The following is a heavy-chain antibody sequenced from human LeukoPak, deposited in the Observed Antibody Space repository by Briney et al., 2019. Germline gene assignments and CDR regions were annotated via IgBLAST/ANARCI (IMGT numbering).Heavy chain of an antibody. Sequence: SETLSLTCAVSGGFINSINWWTWVRQPPGKGLEWIGNVHETGYANYNPSLRSRVTISVDPSKSQFSLRLTSVTAADTAVYYCARTVVTATIDGFQIWGQGTMVTVSS. CDR1: GGFINSINW. J-gene: IGHJ3*02. V-gene: IGHV4-4*02. CDR2: VHETGYA. D-gene: IGHD2-21*02. CDR3: ARTVVTATIDGFQI.